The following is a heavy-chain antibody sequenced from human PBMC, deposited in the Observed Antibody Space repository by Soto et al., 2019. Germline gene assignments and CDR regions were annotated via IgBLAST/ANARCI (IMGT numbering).Heavy chain of an antibody. CDR3: ARDGYCISTSCYDNWFDP. Sequence: QVQLVQSGAEVKKPGASVKVSCKASGYTFTSYGISWVRQAPGQGLEWMGWISAYNGNTNYAQKLQGRVTMTTDTSTNTAYMELRSLRSDDTAVYYCARDGYCISTSCYDNWFDPWGQGTLVTVSS. CDR2: ISAYNGNT. J-gene: IGHJ5*02. D-gene: IGHD2-2*03. V-gene: IGHV1-18*01. CDR1: GYTFTSYG.